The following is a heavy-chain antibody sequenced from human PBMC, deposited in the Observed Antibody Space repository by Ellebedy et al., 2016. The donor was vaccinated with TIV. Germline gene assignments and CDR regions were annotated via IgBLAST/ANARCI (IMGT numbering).Heavy chain of an antibody. CDR2: ITSSGGAT. CDR1: GFPFSNYA. J-gene: IGHJ4*02. CDR3: ASVYGSGSYFSGDFDY. V-gene: IGHV3-23*01. Sequence: GGSLRLSCAASGFPFSNYAMTWVRQAPGKGLEWFSSITSSGGATYYAGSVRGRFTVSRDNSRSTLYLQMNSLRAEDTAVYYCASVYGSGSYFSGDFDYWGQGTPVTVSS. D-gene: IGHD3-10*01.